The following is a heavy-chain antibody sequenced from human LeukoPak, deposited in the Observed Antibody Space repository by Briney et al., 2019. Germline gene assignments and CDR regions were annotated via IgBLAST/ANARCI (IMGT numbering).Heavy chain of an antibody. D-gene: IGHD5-18*01. J-gene: IGHJ4*02. CDR3: VSYEGYSYGYHFGY. V-gene: IGHV5-51*01. Sequence: GESLKISCKGSGYSFTKYWIGWVRQMPGKGLEWMGIMYPAESDARYTPSFRGQVTISGDNSISTAYLQWSSLKASDSAMYYCVSYEGYSYGYHFGYWGQGTMVTVSS. CDR1: GYSFTKYW. CDR2: MYPAESDA.